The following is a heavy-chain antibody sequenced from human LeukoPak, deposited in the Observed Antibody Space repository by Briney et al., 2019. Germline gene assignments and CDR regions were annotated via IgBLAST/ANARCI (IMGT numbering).Heavy chain of an antibody. J-gene: IGHJ4*02. V-gene: IGHV1-24*01. Sequence: EASVKVSCKVSGYTLTEISMHWVRQAPGQGLEWMGGFNPEDAETIYARSFQGRLTVTEDISTDTAYMELSSLRSEDTAMYYCATEIVGYGDVHYFDSWGQGTLVTVSS. CDR2: FNPEDAET. CDR3: ATEIVGYGDVHYFDS. CDR1: GYTLTEIS. D-gene: IGHD4-17*01.